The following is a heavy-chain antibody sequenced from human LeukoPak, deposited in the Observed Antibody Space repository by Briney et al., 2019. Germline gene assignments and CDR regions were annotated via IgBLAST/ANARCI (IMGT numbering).Heavy chain of an antibody. CDR3: AKDIGSYLRGGFDY. V-gene: IGHV3-9*01. CDR2: ISWNSGSI. CDR1: GFTFDDYA. Sequence: PGGSLRLSCAASGFTFDDYAMHWARQAPGKGLEWVSGISWNSGSIGYADSVKGRFTISRDNAKNSLYLQMNSLRAEDTALYYCAKDIGSYLRGGFDYWGQGTLVTVSS. D-gene: IGHD3-10*01. J-gene: IGHJ4*02.